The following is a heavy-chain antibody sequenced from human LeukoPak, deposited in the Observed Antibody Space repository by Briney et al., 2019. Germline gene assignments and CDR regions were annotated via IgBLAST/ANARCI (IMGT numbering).Heavy chain of an antibody. V-gene: IGHV3-33*01. J-gene: IGHJ5*02. CDR2: IWYDGSNK. CDR3: ARGDYSSGWWNPSNNWFDP. D-gene: IGHD6-19*01. CDR1: GFTFSSYG. Sequence: PGGSLRLSCAASGFTFSSYGMHWVRQAPGKGLEWVAVIWYDGSNKYYADSVKGRFTISRDNSKNTLYLQMNSLRAEDTAVYYCARGDYSSGWWNPSNNWFDPWGQGTLVTVSS.